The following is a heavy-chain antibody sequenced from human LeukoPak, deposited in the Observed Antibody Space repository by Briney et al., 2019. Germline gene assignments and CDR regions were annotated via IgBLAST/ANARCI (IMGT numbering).Heavy chain of an antibody. V-gene: IGHV3-48*03. CDR2: ISITSNTI. Sequence: GGSLRLSCADSGFTSRNYEMNWVGRAPGKGLDWVSYISITSNTIHYADSVKGRFTISRDNAKNSLYLQMTSLRAEDTAIYYCARGGLDAYDYWGQGTLVTVSS. J-gene: IGHJ4*02. D-gene: IGHD5-24*01. CDR3: ARGGLDAYDY. CDR1: GFTSRNYE.